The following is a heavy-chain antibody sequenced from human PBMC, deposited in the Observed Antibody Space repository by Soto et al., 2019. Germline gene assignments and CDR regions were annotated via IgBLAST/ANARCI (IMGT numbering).Heavy chain of an antibody. CDR2: ISGSGGST. CDR3: AKGTSRIAAAGTPFDY. CDR1: GFTFSSYA. V-gene: IGHV3-23*01. Sequence: GGSLRLSCAASGFTFSSYAMSWVRQAPGKGLEWVSAISGSGGSTYYADSVKGRFTISRDNSKNTLYLQMNSLRAEDTAVYYCAKGTSRIAAAGTPFDYWGQGTLVTVSS. D-gene: IGHD6-13*01. J-gene: IGHJ4*02.